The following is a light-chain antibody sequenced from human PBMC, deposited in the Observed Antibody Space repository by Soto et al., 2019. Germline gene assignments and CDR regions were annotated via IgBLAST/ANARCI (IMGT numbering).Light chain of an antibody. CDR1: QSIGSL. CDR2: DTF. J-gene: IGKJ3*01. Sequence: EIALTQSPATLSLSPGERATLSCRASQSIGSLLNWYQKKPGQAPGLLIYDTFNRATGIPTRFSGSGSGTDYTLTISSLEPEDFAVYYCQHRSNWEFSFGPGTKV. V-gene: IGKV3-11*01. CDR3: QHRSNWEFS.